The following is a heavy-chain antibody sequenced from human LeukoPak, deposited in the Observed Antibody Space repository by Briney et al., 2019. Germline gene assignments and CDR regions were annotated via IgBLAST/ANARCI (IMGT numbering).Heavy chain of an antibody. CDR1: GDSISSYY. CDR3: ARVPGPNWFDP. V-gene: IGHV4-59*01. Sequence: SETLSLTCTVSGDSISSYYWNWIRQPPGKGLEWIGYGHYSGSTFYNPSLNSRVTLSVDTSTNQFSLKLRSVTAADTAVYYCARVPGPNWFDPWGQGTLVTVSS. J-gene: IGHJ5*02. CDR2: GHYSGST.